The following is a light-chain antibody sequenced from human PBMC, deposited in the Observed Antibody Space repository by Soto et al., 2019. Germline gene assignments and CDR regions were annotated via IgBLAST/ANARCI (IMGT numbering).Light chain of an antibody. CDR3: SSYTSNTTPYV. V-gene: IGLV2-14*01. CDR1: SSDVGGYNY. J-gene: IGLJ1*01. Sequence: QSVLTQPASVSGSPGQSITLSCTGTSSDVGGYNYVSWYQHHPGKAPKLIIYEVSYRPSGVSDRFSASKSGNTASLTISGLQAEDEADYYCSSYTSNTTPYVFGTGTKLTVL. CDR2: EVS.